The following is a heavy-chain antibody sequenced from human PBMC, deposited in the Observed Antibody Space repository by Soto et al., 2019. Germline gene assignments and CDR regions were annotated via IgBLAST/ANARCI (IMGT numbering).Heavy chain of an antibody. CDR1: GYTFTSYG. Sequence: ASVKVSCKASGYTFTSYGISWVRQAPGQGLEWMGWISAYNGNTNYAQKLQGRVTITADESTSTAYMELSSLRSEDTAVYYCAIANPPLTVNTNWFDPWGQGNLVTVSS. CDR3: AIANPPLTVNTNWFDP. V-gene: IGHV1-18*01. D-gene: IGHD4-17*01. J-gene: IGHJ5*02. CDR2: ISAYNGNT.